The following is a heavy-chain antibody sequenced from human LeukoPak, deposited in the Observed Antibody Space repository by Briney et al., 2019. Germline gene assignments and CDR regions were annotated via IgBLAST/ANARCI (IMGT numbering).Heavy chain of an antibody. CDR1: GFTFSSYA. CDR3: AKDHGYSYGYASDY. Sequence: GGSLRLTCAASGFTFSSYAMSWVRQAPGKGLEWVSAISGSGGSTYYADSVKGRFTISRDNSKNTLYLQMNSLRAEDTAVYYCAKDHGYSYGYASDYWGQGTLVTVSS. CDR2: ISGSGGST. J-gene: IGHJ4*02. V-gene: IGHV3-23*01. D-gene: IGHD5-18*01.